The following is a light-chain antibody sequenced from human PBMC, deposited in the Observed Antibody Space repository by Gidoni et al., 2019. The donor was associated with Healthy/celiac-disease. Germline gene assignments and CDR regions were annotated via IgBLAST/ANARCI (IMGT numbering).Light chain of an antibody. CDR2: AAS. CDR3: QQSYSTAWT. CDR1: QSISSY. V-gene: IGKV1-39*01. J-gene: IGKJ1*01. Sequence: DIKMTHSPSSLSASVGYRVTITCRASQSISSYLNWYQQKPGKAPKLLIYAASSVQSGVPSRFSGSGSGKDFTLTISSLQPEDFATYYCQQSYSTAWTFGQGTKVEIK.